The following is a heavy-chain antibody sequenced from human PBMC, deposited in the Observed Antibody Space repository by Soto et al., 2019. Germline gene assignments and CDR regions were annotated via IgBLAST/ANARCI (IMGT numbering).Heavy chain of an antibody. J-gene: IGHJ5*02. D-gene: IGHD6-19*01. CDR3: ARGVNRSSGWSLGQLHKDNWFDP. Sequence: PSETLSLTCAVYGGSFSGYYWSWIRQPPGKGLEWIGEINHSGSTNYNPSLKSRVTISVDTSKNQFSLKLSSVTAADTAVYYCARGVNRSSGWSLGQLHKDNWFDPWGQGTLVTVSS. V-gene: IGHV4-34*01. CDR1: GGSFSGYY. CDR2: INHSGST.